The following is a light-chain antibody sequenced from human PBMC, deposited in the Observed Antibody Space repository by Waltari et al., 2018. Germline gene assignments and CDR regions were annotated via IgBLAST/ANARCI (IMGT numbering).Light chain of an antibody. CDR3: QQTYDTPLT. CDR1: RSFSIY. V-gene: IGKV1-39*01. Sequence: DIQMTQASSSLSASVGDSVNITCRASRSFSIYLNWYQQKPGKAPNLLIYATSALQTGVPSRFSGSGSGTDFTLTITNLQPEDFGIYYCQQTYDTPLTFGAGTKVQLK. CDR2: ATS. J-gene: IGKJ4*01.